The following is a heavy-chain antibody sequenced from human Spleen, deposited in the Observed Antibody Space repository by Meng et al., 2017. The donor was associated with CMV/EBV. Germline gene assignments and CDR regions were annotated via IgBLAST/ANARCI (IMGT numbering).Heavy chain of an antibody. CDR3: ARDRHDWLSGVDY. V-gene: IGHV6-1*01. CDR2: TYYRSKWYN. CDR1: GDSVSSNSAA. Sequence: SCAISGDSVSSNSAAWNWIRQCPSRGLEWLGRTYYRSKWYNDYAVSVKSRITINPDTSKNQFSLQLNSVTPEDTAVYYCARDRHDWLSGVDYWGQGTMVTVSS. J-gene: IGHJ4*02. D-gene: IGHD3-3*01.